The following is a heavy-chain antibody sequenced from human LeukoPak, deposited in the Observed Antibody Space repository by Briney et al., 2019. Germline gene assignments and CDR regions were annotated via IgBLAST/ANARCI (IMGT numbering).Heavy chain of an antibody. Sequence: HPGGSQRLSCAAAGCTFSSYLMHWVRHVPGKGLVWGSRIKSDGSSTIYADSVKGRFTISRDNAKNTLYLQMNSLRAEDTAVYYCAILSTGYYSPFDYWGQGTLVSVSS. CDR1: GCTFSSYL. CDR2: IKSDGSST. CDR3: AILSTGYYSPFDY. V-gene: IGHV3-74*01. J-gene: IGHJ4*02. D-gene: IGHD3-22*01.